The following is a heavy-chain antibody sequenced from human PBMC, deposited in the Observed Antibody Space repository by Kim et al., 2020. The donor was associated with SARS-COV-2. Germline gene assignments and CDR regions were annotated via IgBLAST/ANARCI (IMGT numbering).Heavy chain of an antibody. CDR1: GGSFSGYY. CDR2: INHSGST. Sequence: SETLSLTCAVYGGSFSGYYWSWIRQPPGKGLEWIGEINHSGSTNYNPSLKSRVTISVDTSKNQFSLKLSSVTAADTAVYYCARGGAYNWNYLVRGGGLDYWGQGTLVTVSS. V-gene: IGHV4-34*01. D-gene: IGHD1-7*01. CDR3: ARGGAYNWNYLVRGGGLDY. J-gene: IGHJ4*02.